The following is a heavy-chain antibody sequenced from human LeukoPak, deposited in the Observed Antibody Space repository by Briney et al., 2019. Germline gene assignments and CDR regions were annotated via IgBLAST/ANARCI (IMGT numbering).Heavy chain of an antibody. D-gene: IGHD3-9*01. CDR3: ARGNDILTGYHYDYYYYGMDV. CDR1: GGTFSSYA. V-gene: IGHV1-69*04. Sequence: SVKVSCKASGGTFSSYAISWVRQAPGQGLEWMGRIIPILGIASYAQKFQGRVTITADKSTSTAYMELSSLRSEDTAVYYCARGNDILTGYHYDYYYYGMDVWGQGTTVTVSS. J-gene: IGHJ6*02. CDR2: IIPILGIA.